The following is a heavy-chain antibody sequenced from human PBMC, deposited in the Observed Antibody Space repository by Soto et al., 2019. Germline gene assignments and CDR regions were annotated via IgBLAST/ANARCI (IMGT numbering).Heavy chain of an antibody. CDR1: GFSLSTNGVG. J-gene: IGHJ4*02. Sequence: QITLKESGPSLVKPTETLTLTCTFSGFSLSTNGVGVGWIRQPPGKALEWLALSYWDHTDRYSPSLKSRVTITRDTSKNQVVLTVTNMDPVDTATYFCAYALRGSSCRGARCYYFDYWGQGTPVTVSS. D-gene: IGHD2-15*01. CDR3: AYALRGSSCRGARCYYFDY. V-gene: IGHV2-5*02. CDR2: SYWDHTD.